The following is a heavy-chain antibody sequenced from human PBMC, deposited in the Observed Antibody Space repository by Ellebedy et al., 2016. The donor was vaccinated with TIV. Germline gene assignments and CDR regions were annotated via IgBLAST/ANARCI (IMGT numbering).Heavy chain of an antibody. CDR2: IYDNGNT. CDR1: GGSISSGSYW. CDR3: ARTDPWQPIDD. Sequence: MPSETLSLTCTVSGGSISSGSYWWSWIRQHPGKGLEWIGHIYDNGNTRHNPSLKSRVTLSADTSKNQFSLNLRTATAADTAVYYCARTDPWQPIDDWGQGILVSVSS. J-gene: IGHJ4*02. V-gene: IGHV4-39*01. D-gene: IGHD2-21*02.